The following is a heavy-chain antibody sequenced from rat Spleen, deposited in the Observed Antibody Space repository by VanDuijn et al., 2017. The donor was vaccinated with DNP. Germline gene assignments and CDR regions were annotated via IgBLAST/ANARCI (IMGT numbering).Heavy chain of an antibody. CDR2: IGSDGYAP. J-gene: IGHJ4*01. CDR3: TRDMTIAAGAMDA. V-gene: IGHV5-20*01. CDR1: GFTFSDYY. Sequence: EVQLVESGGGLVQPGRSLKLSCAASGFTFSDYYMAWVRQAPTKGLEWVAYIGSDGYAPYYGDSVKGRFTISRDNAKSTLYLQMNSLRSEDMATYYCTRDMTIAAGAMDAWGQGTSVTVSS. D-gene: IGHD1-2*01.